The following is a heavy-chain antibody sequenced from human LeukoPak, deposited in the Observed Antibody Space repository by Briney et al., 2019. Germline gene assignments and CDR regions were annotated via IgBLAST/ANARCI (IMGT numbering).Heavy chain of an antibody. J-gene: IGHJ4*02. V-gene: IGHV3-21*01. D-gene: IGHD3-9*01. CDR2: ISSSSSYI. CDR3: ARDDNDMLTGG. CDR1: GFSFSSYS. Sequence: MPGGSLRLACAASGFSFSSYSINWVRQAPGKGLEWDSSISSSSSYIYYADSVKGRFTISRDNAKNSLYLQMISLRAEDTAVYYCARDDNDMLTGGWGQGTLVTVSS.